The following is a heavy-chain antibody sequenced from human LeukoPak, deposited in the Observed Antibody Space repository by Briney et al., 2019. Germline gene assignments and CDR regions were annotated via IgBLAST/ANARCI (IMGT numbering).Heavy chain of an antibody. CDR2: IYYSGST. J-gene: IGHJ5*01. D-gene: IGHD3-10*01. V-gene: IGHV4-59*12. CDR3: ATDGMVRGPDAWFDS. CDR1: GGSISSYY. Sequence: SETLSLTCTVSGGSISSYYRSWIRQPPGKGLEWIGYIYYSGSTNYNPSLKSRVTISVDTSKNQFSLKLSSVTAADTAVYYCATDGMVRGPDAWFDSWGQGTLVTVSS.